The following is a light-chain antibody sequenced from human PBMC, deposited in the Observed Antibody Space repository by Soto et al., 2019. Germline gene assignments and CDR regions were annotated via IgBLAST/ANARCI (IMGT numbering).Light chain of an antibody. CDR3: TSYAGSNNL. CDR1: NIDLGAYDF. J-gene: IGLJ2*01. Sequence: QSALTQPPSASGAPGQSVTISCTGTNIDLGAYDFVSWYQQHPGKAPKLILYEVAKRPSGVPDRFSGSKSGNTASLTVSGLQAEDEADYDCTSYAGSNNLFGGGTKLTVL. V-gene: IGLV2-8*01. CDR2: EVA.